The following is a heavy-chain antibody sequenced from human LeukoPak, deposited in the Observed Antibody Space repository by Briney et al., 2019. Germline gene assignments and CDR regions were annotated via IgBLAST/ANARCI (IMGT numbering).Heavy chain of an antibody. J-gene: IGHJ5*02. CDR2: IYYTGST. D-gene: IGHD3-10*01. CDR1: GGSVTSGGFY. CDR3: ARHSGSGTLSRPFDP. V-gene: IGHV4-39*01. Sequence: SETLSLTCSVPGGSVTSGGFYWGWLRQPPGKGPEWIATIYYTGSTYYNPSLQSRVTISIDTSKNQFSLRLRSVTATDTAVYHCARHSGSGTLSRPFDPWGQGTLVTVSS.